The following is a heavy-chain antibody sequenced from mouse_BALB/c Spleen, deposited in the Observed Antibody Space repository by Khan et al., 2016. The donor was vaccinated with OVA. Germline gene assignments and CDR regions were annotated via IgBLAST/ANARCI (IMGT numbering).Heavy chain of an antibody. CDR2: ISTYYDDA. J-gene: IGHJ3*01. CDR3: ARGGRFAY. V-gene: IGHV1S137*01. D-gene: IGHD1-1*02. Sequence: VQLQESGAELVRPGVSVKISCKGSGYTFTDYAMHWVKQSHAKSLEWIGVISTYYDDADYTQRFQGKASMTVDRSFSTAYLELARLTSEDSAIYYCARGGRFAYWGQGTLVTVSA. CDR1: GYTFTDYA.